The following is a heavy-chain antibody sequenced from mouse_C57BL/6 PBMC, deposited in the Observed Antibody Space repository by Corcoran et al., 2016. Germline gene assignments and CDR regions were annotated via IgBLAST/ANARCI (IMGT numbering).Heavy chain of an antibody. CDR2: INPNNGGT. CDR1: GYTFTDYY. D-gene: IGHD2-4*01. J-gene: IGHJ2*01. V-gene: IGHV1-26*01. CDR3: ARFPYYDPRGYFDY. Sequence: EVQLQQSGPELVKPGASVKISCKASGYTFTDYYMNWVKQSHGKSLEWIGDINPNNGGTSYNQKFKGKATLTVDKSSSTAYMELRSLTSEDSAVYYCARFPYYDPRGYFDYWGQGTTLTVSS.